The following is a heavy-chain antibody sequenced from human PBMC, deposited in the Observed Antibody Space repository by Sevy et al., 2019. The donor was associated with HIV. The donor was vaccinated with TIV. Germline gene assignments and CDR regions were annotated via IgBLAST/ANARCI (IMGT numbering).Heavy chain of an antibody. D-gene: IGHD2-15*01. CDR2: IWYDGSNK. J-gene: IGHJ4*02. CDR3: ARDAHYCSGGSCYSIAPDY. Sequence: GGSLRLSCAASGFTFSSYGMHWVRQAPGKGLEWVAVIWYDGSNKYYADSVKGRFTISRGNSKNTLYLQMNSLRAEDTAVYYCARDAHYCSGGSCYSIAPDYWGQGTLVTVSS. V-gene: IGHV3-33*01. CDR1: GFTFSSYG.